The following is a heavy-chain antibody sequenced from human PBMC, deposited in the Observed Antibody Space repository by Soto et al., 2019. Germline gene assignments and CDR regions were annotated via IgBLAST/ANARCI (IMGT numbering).Heavy chain of an antibody. D-gene: IGHD7-27*01. CDR1: GGSISSDDYY. Sequence: SETLSLTCTVSGGSISSDDYYWSWIRQPPGKGLEWIGYIYYSGSTNYNPSLKSRVTISVDTSKNQFSLKLSSVTAADTAVYYCARRWGRTFDYWGQGTLVTVS. CDR3: ARRWGRTFDY. J-gene: IGHJ4*02. CDR2: IYYSGST. V-gene: IGHV4-61*08.